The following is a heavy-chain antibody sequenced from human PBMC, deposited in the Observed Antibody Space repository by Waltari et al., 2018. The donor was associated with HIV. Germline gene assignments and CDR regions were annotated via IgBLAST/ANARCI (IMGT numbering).Heavy chain of an antibody. CDR1: GFTFNKYC. D-gene: IGHD3-22*01. CDR2: IKKDESEK. Sequence: EVQLVESGGGLVQPGGSLRLSCAASGFTFNKYCMTCVRQAPGKGLEWVDNIKKDESEKYYVDSLKGRFTISRDNAKNLLFLQMNSLRVEDTAVYYCAREALYDSSGYYFDYWGQGTLVTVSS. V-gene: IGHV3-7*01. J-gene: IGHJ4*02. CDR3: AREALYDSSGYYFDY.